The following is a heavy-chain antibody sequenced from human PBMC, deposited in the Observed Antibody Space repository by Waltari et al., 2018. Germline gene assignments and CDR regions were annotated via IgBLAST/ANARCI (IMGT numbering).Heavy chain of an antibody. J-gene: IGHJ3*02. D-gene: IGHD3-3*01. CDR3: ARVTIFGVVIKGEDAFDI. Sequence: VQLQQSGPGVVKPSETLSLSCAISGDRVSSNRAAWNWIRQSPARGLEWLGRTYYRSKWYNDYAVSVKRRITINPDTSKNQFSLQLNSVTPEDTAVYYCARVTIFGVVIKGEDAFDIWGQGTMVTVSS. CDR1: GDRVSSNRAA. V-gene: IGHV6-1*01. CDR2: TYYRSKWYN.